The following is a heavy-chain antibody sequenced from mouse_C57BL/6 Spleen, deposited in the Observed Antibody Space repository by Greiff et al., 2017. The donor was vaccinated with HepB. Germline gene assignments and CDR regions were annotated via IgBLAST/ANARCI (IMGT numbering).Heavy chain of an antibody. D-gene: IGHD1-1*01. CDR1: GFTFSSYG. V-gene: IGHV5-6*01. Sequence: EVKVVESGGDLVKPGGSLKLSCAASGFTFSSYGMSWVRQTPDKRLEWVATISSGGSYTYYPDSVKGRFTISRDNAKNTLYLQMSSLKSEDTAMYYCAREGIYYYGSSYNYYAMDYWGQGTSVTVSS. J-gene: IGHJ4*01. CDR2: ISSGGSYT. CDR3: AREGIYYYGSSYNYYAMDY.